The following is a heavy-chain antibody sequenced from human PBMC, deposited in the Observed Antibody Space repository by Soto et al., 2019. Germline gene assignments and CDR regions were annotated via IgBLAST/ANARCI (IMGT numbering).Heavy chain of an antibody. CDR3: ARDFTGDHYVMAF. Sequence: ASVKVSWKGSGYTFTGYYMHWVRPAPGQGLEWMGWINPNSGGPNYAQKFQGWVTMTRDTSISTAYMELSRLRSDDTAVYYCARDFTGDHYVMAFWGQGTTVTVSS. CDR2: INPNSGGP. V-gene: IGHV1-2*04. CDR1: GYTFTGYY. J-gene: IGHJ6*02.